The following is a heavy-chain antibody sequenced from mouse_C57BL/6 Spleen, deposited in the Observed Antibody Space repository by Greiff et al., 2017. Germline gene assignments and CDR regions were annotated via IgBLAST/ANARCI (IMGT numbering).Heavy chain of an antibody. V-gene: IGHV1-76*01. D-gene: IGHD5-1-1*01. J-gene: IGHJ3*01. CDR1: GYTFTDYY. CDR3: ATYPAFAY. Sequence: QVQLQQSGAELVRPGASVKLSCKASGYTFTDYYINWVKQRPGQGLEWIARIYPGSGNTSYNEKFKGKATLTAEKSSSTAYMQLSSLTSEDSAVYFCATYPAFAYWGQGTLVTVSA. CDR2: IYPGSGNT.